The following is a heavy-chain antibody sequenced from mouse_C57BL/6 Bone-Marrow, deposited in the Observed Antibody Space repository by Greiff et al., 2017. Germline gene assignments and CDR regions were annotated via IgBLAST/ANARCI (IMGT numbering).Heavy chain of an antibody. CDR2: INYDGSST. CDR3: ARVPTVAENYAMDY. J-gene: IGHJ4*01. D-gene: IGHD1-1*01. Sequence: EVQVVESEGGLVQPGSSMKLSCTASGFTFSDYYMAWVRQVPEKGLEWVANINYDGSSTYYLDSLKSRFIISRDNAKNILYLQMSSLKSEDTATYYCARVPTVAENYAMDYWGQGTSVTVSS. CDR1: GFTFSDYY. V-gene: IGHV5-16*01.